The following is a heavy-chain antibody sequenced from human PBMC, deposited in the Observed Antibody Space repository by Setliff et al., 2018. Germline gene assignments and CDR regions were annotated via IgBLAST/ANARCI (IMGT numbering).Heavy chain of an antibody. D-gene: IGHD2-21*02. Sequence: GGSLRLSCSASGFIFTNFAMHWVRQAPGKGLEWVSYISSSGSSIYYADSVKGRFTVSRDNSKNTLYLQMNILRPEDTALYYCVRDSSADYYDNDYFKYWGQGALVTVSS. CDR2: ISSSGSSI. CDR3: VRDSSADYYDNDYFKY. V-gene: IGHV3-48*01. CDR1: GFIFTNFA. J-gene: IGHJ1*01.